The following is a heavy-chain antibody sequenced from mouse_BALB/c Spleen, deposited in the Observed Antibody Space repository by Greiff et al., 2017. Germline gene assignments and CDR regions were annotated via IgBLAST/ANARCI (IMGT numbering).Heavy chain of an antibody. CDR1: GFTFSSFG. D-gene: IGHD1-2*01. Sequence: DVHLVESGGGLVQPGGSRKLSCAASGFTFSSFGMHWVRQAPEKGLEWVAYISSGSSTIYYADTVKGRFTISRDNPKNTLFLQMTSLRSEDTAMYYCARDYYGHGYYWGQGTSVTVSS. V-gene: IGHV5-17*02. CDR3: ARDYYGHGYY. J-gene: IGHJ4*01. CDR2: ISSGSSTI.